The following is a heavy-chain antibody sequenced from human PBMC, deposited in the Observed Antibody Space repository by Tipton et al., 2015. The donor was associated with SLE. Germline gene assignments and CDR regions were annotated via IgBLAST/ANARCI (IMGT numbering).Heavy chain of an antibody. V-gene: IGHV4-34*01. CDR2: INHSGST. D-gene: IGHD5-18*01. CDR3: ASQRGYSYGRFDY. J-gene: IGHJ4*02. CDR1: GGSFSGYY. Sequence: TLSLTCAVYGGSFSGYYWSWIRQPPGKGLEWIGEINHSGSTNYNPSLKSRGTISVDTSKNQFSLKLSSVTAADTAVYYCASQRGYSYGRFDYWGQGTLVTVSS.